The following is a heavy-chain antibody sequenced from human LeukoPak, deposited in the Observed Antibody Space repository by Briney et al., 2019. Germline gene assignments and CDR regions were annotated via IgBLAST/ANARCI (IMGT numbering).Heavy chain of an antibody. J-gene: IGHJ3*02. Sequence: GGSLRLSCAASGFTFSSYDMNWVRQAPGKGLEWVSYISSSGITIFYADSVKGRFTISRDNAKNTLYLQMNSLRAEDTAVYYCAKPYSSGWYGVAFDIWGQGTMVTVSS. CDR1: GFTFSSYD. V-gene: IGHV3-48*03. CDR2: ISSSGITI. D-gene: IGHD6-19*01. CDR3: AKPYSSGWYGVAFDI.